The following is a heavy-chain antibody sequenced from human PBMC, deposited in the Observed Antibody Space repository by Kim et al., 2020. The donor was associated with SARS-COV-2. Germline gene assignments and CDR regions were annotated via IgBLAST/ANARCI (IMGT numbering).Heavy chain of an antibody. CDR3: ARDIASYSSGWIYYYYGMDV. D-gene: IGHD6-19*01. Sequence: LSLTCAASGFTFSSYGMHWVRQAPGKGLEWVAVISYDGSNKNYVDSVKGRFTISRDNSKNTLYLQMNSLRAEDTAVYYCARDIASYSSGWIYYYYGMDVWGQGTTVTVSS. J-gene: IGHJ6*02. CDR2: ISYDGSNK. CDR1: GFTFSSYG. V-gene: IGHV3-30*04.